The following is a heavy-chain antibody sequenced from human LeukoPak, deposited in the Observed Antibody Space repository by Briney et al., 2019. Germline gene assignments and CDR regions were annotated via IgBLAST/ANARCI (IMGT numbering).Heavy chain of an antibody. CDR2: IYYSGST. Sequence: SETLSLTCTVSGGSISSYYWSWIRQPPGKGLEWIGYIYYSGSTNYNPSLKSRVTISVDTSKNQFSLKLSSVTAAGTAVYYCARAVGSVAARPLFDYWGQGTLVTVSS. CDR1: GGSISSYY. J-gene: IGHJ4*02. CDR3: ARAVGSVAARPLFDY. V-gene: IGHV4-59*01. D-gene: IGHD6-6*01.